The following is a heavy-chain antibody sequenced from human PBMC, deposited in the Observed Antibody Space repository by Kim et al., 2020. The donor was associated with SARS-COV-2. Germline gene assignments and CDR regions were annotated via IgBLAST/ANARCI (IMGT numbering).Heavy chain of an antibody. CDR3: ARVIAAAGIGAFDI. Sequence: SQTLSLTCAISGDSVSSNSAAGNWIRQSPSRGREWLGRTYYRSKWYNDYAVSVKSRITINPDTSKNQFSLQLNSVTPEDTAVYYCARVIAAAGIGAFDIWGQGTMVTVSS. CDR2: TYYRSKWYN. J-gene: IGHJ3*02. V-gene: IGHV6-1*01. D-gene: IGHD6-13*01. CDR1: GDSVSSNSAA.